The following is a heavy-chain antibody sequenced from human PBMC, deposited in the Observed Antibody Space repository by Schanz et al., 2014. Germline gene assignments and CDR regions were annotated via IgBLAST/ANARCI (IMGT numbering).Heavy chain of an antibody. CDR3: ASPSGYSDYGTYFDF. J-gene: IGHJ4*02. Sequence: QVQLVESGGGAVQPGRSLRLSCAAYGFTFSSYAMHWVRQAPGKGLEWVALISNDGSIKYYADSVEGRFTISRDNSRNTLYLQMNSLRTEDTAVYYCASPSGYSDYGTYFDFWRQGTLVTVSS. CDR2: ISNDGSIK. CDR1: GFTFSSYA. D-gene: IGHD5-12*01. V-gene: IGHV3-30-3*01.